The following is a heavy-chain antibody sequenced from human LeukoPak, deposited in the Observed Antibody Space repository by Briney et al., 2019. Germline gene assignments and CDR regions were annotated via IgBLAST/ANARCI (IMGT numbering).Heavy chain of an antibody. Sequence: GESLKISCKGSGYSFTSYWIGWVRQMPGKGLEWMGIIYPGDSDTRYSPSFQGQVTISADKSISTAYLQWSSLKASDTAMYYCARHYSSSWYKPQDAFDIWGQGTMATVSS. CDR3: ARHYSSSWYKPQDAFDI. J-gene: IGHJ3*02. CDR2: IYPGDSDT. D-gene: IGHD6-13*01. V-gene: IGHV5-51*01. CDR1: GYSFTSYW.